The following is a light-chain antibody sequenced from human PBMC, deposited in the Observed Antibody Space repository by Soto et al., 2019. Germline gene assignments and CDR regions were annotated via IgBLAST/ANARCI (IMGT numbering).Light chain of an antibody. J-gene: IGKJ5*01. V-gene: IGKV1-6*01. CDR2: AAS. Sequence: IQLTQSPSSLSASVGDRGTITCRASQDIRSALGWYQQKPGKVPKLLIYAASTLQSGVPSRFSGSRSGTDFTLTISGLQSEDFALYFCQQYNNWPFSFGPGTRLEIK. CDR3: QQYNNWPFS. CDR1: QDIRSA.